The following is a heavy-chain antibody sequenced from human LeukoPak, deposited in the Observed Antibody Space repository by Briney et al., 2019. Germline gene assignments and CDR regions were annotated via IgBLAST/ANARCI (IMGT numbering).Heavy chain of an antibody. Sequence: KPSETLSLTCAVYGGSFSGYYWSWIRQPPGKGLEWIGGINHSGSTNYNPSLKSRVTISVDTSKNQFSLKLSSVTAADTAVYYCARARDRIYCSSTSCHRGGWFDPWGQGTLVTVSS. J-gene: IGHJ5*02. CDR2: INHSGST. CDR1: GGSFSGYY. V-gene: IGHV4-34*01. D-gene: IGHD2-2*02. CDR3: ARARDRIYCSSTSCHRGGWFDP.